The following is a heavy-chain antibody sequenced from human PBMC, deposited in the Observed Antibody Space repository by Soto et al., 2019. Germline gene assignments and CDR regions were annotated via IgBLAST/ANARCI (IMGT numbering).Heavy chain of an antibody. D-gene: IGHD2-21*02. CDR2: IHHSGSI. V-gene: IGHV4-30-4*01. Sequence: QVQLLQSGPGLVKPSQTLSLTCTVSGDSFSSDYYHWTWIRQSPGKGLEWIGYIHHSGSILYNPSLKSRLTISVDPAKNQYSLHLTSVTAADTAVYFRAREDDGGDSLDVWGQGTTVTVSS. J-gene: IGHJ6*02. CDR1: GDSFSSDYYH. CDR3: AREDDGGDSLDV.